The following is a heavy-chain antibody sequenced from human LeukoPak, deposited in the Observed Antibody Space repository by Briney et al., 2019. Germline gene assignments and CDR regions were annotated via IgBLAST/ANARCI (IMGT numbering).Heavy chain of an antibody. CDR2: IYYSGST. CDR3: ARDVGYSYDFGYYYMDV. V-gene: IGHV4-59*01. D-gene: IGHD5-18*01. J-gene: IGHJ6*03. CDR1: GGSISSYY. Sequence: SETLSLTCTVSGGSISSYYWSWIRQPPGKGLEWIGYIYYSGSTNYNPSLKSRVTISVDTSKNQFSLKLSSVTAADTAVYYCARDVGYSYDFGYYYMDVWGKGTTVTVSS.